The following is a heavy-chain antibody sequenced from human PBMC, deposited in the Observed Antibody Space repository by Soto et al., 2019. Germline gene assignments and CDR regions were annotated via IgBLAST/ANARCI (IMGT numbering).Heavy chain of an antibody. V-gene: IGHV4-34*01. CDR2: INHSGST. D-gene: IGHD6-19*01. Sequence: PSETLSLTCAVYGGSFSGYYWSWIRQPPGKGLEWIGEINHSGSTNYNPSLKSRVTISVDTSKNQFSLKLSSVTAADTAVYYRARRRIAVAGTRWLDYYYYYGMDVWGQGTTVTVSS. CDR1: GGSFSGYY. CDR3: ARRRIAVAGTRWLDYYYYYGMDV. J-gene: IGHJ6*02.